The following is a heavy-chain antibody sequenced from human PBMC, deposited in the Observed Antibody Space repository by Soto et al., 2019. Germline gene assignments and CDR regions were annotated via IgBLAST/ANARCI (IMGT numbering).Heavy chain of an antibody. J-gene: IGHJ6*03. D-gene: IGHD3-3*01. CDR3: ARNGDFWSGYPNYYYYYYMDV. CDR2: MNPNSGNT. Sequence: GASVKVSCKASGYTFTSYDINWVRQATGQGLEWMGWMNPNSGNTGYAQKFQGRVTMTRNTSISTAYMELSSLRSEDTAVYYCARNGDFWSGYPNYYYYYYMDVWGKGTTVTVSS. V-gene: IGHV1-8*01. CDR1: GYTFTSYD.